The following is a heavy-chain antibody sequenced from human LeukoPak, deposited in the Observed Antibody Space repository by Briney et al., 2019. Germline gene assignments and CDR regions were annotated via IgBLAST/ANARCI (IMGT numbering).Heavy chain of an antibody. CDR3: ARGRPKGGSYYSPFDY. J-gene: IGHJ4*02. V-gene: IGHV1-46*01. CDR2: INPSGGST. D-gene: IGHD1-26*01. CDR1: GYTFTSYY. Sequence: ASVKVSCKASGYTFTSYYMHWVRQAPGQGLEWMGIINPSGGSTSYAQQFQRRVTMTRDTSTSTVYMELSSLRSEDTAVYYCARGRPKGGSYYSPFDYWGQGTLVTVSS.